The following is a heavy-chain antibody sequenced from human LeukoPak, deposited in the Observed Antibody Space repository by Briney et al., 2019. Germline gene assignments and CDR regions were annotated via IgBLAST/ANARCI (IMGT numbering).Heavy chain of an antibody. CDR3: ARDRHYGENYFDY. J-gene: IGHJ4*02. CDR2: INAGNGNT. Sequence: ASVKVSCKASGYTFTSYYMHWVRQAPGQGLEWMGWINAGNGNTKYPQKFQGRVTITRDTSATTAYMELNSLRSEDTAVYYCARDRHYGENYFDYWGQGTLVTVSS. CDR1: GYTFTSYY. D-gene: IGHD4-17*01. V-gene: IGHV1-3*01.